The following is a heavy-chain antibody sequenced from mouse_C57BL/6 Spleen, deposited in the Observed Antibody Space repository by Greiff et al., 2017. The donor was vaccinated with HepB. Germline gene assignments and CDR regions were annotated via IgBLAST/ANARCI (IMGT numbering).Heavy chain of an antibody. CDR3: FPMIRDAMDY. V-gene: IGHV1-64*01. J-gene: IGHJ4*01. CDR2: IHPNSGST. CDR1: GYTFTSYW. Sequence: QVQLQQPGAELVKPGASVKLSCKASGYTFTSYWMHWVKQRPGQGLEWIGMIHPNSGSTNYNEKFKSKATLTVDKSSSTAYMQLSSLTSEDSALYYCFPMIRDAMDYWGQGTSVTVSS. D-gene: IGHD2-4*01.